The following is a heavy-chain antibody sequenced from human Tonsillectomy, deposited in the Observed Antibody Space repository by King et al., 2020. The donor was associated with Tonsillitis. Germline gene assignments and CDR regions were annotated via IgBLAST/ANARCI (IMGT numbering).Heavy chain of an antibody. V-gene: IGHV4-39*01. CDR3: ARPDSGGHDGQWVFDI. Sequence: QLQESGPGLVKPSETLSLTCTVSVGSIIGGSHYWAWIRQTPGKGLEYIGSIFYIGSPYYNPSLKSRVTMSVATSKNQFSLRLSSVTAADTAVYYGARPDSGGHDGQWVFDIWGQGTMVTVSS. J-gene: IGHJ3*02. CDR1: VGSIIGGSHY. D-gene: IGHD4-23*01. CDR2: IFYIGSP.